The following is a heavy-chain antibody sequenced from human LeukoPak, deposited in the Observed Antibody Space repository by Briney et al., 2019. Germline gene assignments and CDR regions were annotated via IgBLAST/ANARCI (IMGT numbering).Heavy chain of an antibody. CDR3: ARAYGSSGYFQLPIDY. Sequence: GGSVRLSCAASGFTFSSYAMSWVRQAPGKGLEWVSGITGSGDTTHHVDSVKGRFTISRDNSKNTLFLQMNSLRLEDTALYYCARAYGSSGYFQLPIDYWGQGILVSVSS. J-gene: IGHJ4*02. D-gene: IGHD3-22*01. CDR2: ITGSGDTT. V-gene: IGHV3-23*01. CDR1: GFTFSSYA.